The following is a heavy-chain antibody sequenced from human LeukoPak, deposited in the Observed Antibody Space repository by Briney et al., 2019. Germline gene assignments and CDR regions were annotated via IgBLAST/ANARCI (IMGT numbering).Heavy chain of an antibody. D-gene: IGHD2-21*02. CDR1: GYSFTSYW. CDR2: IYPGDSDT. J-gene: IGHJ6*02. Sequence: ESLKISCKGSGYSFTSYWIGWVRQMPGKGLEWMGIIYPGDSDTRYSPSFQGQVTISADKSISTAYLQWSSLKASDTAMYYCARLTLSNTYYYYGMDVWGQGTTVTVSS. CDR3: ARLTLSNTYYYYGMDV. V-gene: IGHV5-51*01.